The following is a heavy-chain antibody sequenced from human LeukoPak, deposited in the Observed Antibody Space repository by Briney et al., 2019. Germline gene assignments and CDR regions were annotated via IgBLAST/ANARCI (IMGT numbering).Heavy chain of an antibody. J-gene: IGHJ4*02. D-gene: IGHD3-10*01. V-gene: IGHV4-59*02. CDR3: ARGISKYYFDY. CDR1: GGSVSSYY. Sequence: SETLSLTCTVSGGSVSSYYWSWIRQPPGKGLEWIGYIYYSGSTNYNPSLKSRVTISVDTSKSQFSLKLSSVTAADTAVYYCARGISKYYFDYWGQGTLVTVSS. CDR2: IYYSGST.